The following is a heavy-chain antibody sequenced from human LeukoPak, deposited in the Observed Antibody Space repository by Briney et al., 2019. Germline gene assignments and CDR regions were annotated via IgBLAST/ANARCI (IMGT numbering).Heavy chain of an antibody. CDR2: ISGSGGST. V-gene: IGHV3-23*01. CDR3: AKVEWELRYFDY. J-gene: IGHJ4*02. D-gene: IGHD1-26*01. CDR1: GFTFSSYA. Sequence: GGSLRLSCAASGFTFSSYAVSWVRQAPGKGLEWVSAISGSGGSTYYADSVKGRFTISRDNSKNTLYLQMNCLRAEDTAVYYCAKVEWELRYFDYWGQGTPVTVSS.